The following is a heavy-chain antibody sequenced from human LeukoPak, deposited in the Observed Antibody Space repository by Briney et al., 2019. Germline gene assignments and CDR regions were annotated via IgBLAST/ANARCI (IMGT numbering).Heavy chain of an antibody. CDR1: GFTLSSYA. Sequence: GGSLRLSCAASGFTLSSYAMSWVRQAPGKGLEWVSAISGSGGSTYYADSVKGRFTISRDNSKNTLYLQMNSLRAVDTAVYYCAKGNDFWSGSTLDYWGQGTLVTVSS. CDR2: ISGSGGST. J-gene: IGHJ4*02. CDR3: AKGNDFWSGSTLDY. D-gene: IGHD3-3*01. V-gene: IGHV3-23*01.